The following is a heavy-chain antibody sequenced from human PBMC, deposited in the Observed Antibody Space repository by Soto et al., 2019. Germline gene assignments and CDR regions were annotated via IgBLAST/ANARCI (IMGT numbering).Heavy chain of an antibody. Sequence: SETLSLTCTVSGGSISSSSYYWGWIRQPPGKGLEWIGSIYYSGSTYYNPSLKSRVTISVDTSKNQFSLKLSSVTAADTAVYYCARSPIYASSGITTWNFDYWGQGTLLTVSS. CDR2: IYYSGST. V-gene: IGHV4-39*01. CDR3: ARSPIYASSGITTWNFDY. J-gene: IGHJ4*02. CDR1: GGSISSSSYY. D-gene: IGHD3-22*01.